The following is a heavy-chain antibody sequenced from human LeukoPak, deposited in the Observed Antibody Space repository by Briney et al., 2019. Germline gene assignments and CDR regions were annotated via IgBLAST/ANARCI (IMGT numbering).Heavy chain of an antibody. Sequence: GGSLRLSCAASGFTFSSFWMTWVRQAPGKGLEWVANIKEDESQKYYVDSVKGRFTISRDNAKNSLFLQTNSLRADDTAVYYCARDSGWFRFDYWGQGTLVTVSS. J-gene: IGHJ4*02. V-gene: IGHV3-7*03. CDR1: GFTFSSFW. CDR3: ARDSGWFRFDY. D-gene: IGHD6-13*01. CDR2: IKEDESQK.